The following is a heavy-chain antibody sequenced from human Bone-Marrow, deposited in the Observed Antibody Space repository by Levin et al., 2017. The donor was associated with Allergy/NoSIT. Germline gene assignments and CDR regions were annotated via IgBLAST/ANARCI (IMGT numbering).Heavy chain of an antibody. CDR3: TGSYCSSTSCYGIQEDPESEPVIGY. CDR1: GFTFSNAW. CDR2: IKSKTDGGTT. J-gene: IGHJ4*02. Sequence: PGGSLRLSCAASGFTFSNAWMSWVRQAPGKGLEWVGRIKSKTDGGTTDYAAPVKGRFTISRDDSKNTLYLQMNSLKTEDTAVYYCTGSYCSSTSCYGIQEDPESEPVIGYWGQGTLVTVSS. V-gene: IGHV3-15*01. D-gene: IGHD2-2*01.